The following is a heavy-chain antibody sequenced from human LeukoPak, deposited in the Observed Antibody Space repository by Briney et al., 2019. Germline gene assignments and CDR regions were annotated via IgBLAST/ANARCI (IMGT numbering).Heavy chain of an antibody. D-gene: IGHD3-3*01. Sequence: SETLSLTCIVSGGSIRTYSWNWIRQSPGKGLEWIGYISHSGTTSYRSSLKSRVTISVDTSKNQLSLKLASVTAADTAVYFCARGSQVDDFWSGYRAPLDYWGQGTLVTVSS. CDR2: ISHSGTT. CDR3: ARGSQVDDFWSGYRAPLDY. CDR1: GGSIRTYS. V-gene: IGHV4-59*08. J-gene: IGHJ4*02.